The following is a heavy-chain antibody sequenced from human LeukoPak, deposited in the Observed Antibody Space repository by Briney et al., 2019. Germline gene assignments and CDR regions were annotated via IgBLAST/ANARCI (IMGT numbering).Heavy chain of an antibody. J-gene: IGHJ4*02. Sequence: GGSLRLSCTASGFTFGDYAMSWVRQAPGKGLEWVGFIRSKAYGGTTEYAASVKGRFTISRDDSKSIAYLQMNSLKTEDTAVYYCTMQHRWGIAARPDDYWGQGTLVTVSS. CDR1: GFTFGDYA. CDR3: TMQHRWGIAARPDDY. V-gene: IGHV3-49*04. D-gene: IGHD6-6*01. CDR2: IRSKAYGGTT.